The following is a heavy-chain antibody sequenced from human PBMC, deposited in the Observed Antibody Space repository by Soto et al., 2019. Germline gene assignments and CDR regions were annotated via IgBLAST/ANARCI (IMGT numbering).Heavy chain of an antibody. CDR1: AFTFSDYW. CDR2: INTDGSGT. J-gene: IGHJ4*02. CDR3: ATLQLAGRDY. Sequence: EVQLVESGGDVVQPGGSLRLSCAASAFTFSDYWMHWVRQVPGKGLVWVSRINTDGSGTSYADFVKGRFTISRDNAKNTVVLQMTSLCAADTVVYYWATLQLAGRDYWGQGTLFTVSS. D-gene: IGHD6-19*01. V-gene: IGHV3-74*01.